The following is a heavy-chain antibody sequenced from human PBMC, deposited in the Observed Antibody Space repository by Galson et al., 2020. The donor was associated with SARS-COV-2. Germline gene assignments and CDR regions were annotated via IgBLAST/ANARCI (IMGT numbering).Heavy chain of an antibody. J-gene: IGHJ4*02. CDR1: DASISSSRYY. D-gene: IGHD5-12*01. Sequence: ETSETLSLTCTVSDASISSSRYYWGWLRPSQGKGLEWFGSIYYRRSTNYNPSIKSPVSISVDTSKQQFSLRLTSVTAADTAVYYCATSTIGVACTRRNSWGQGTLVTVSS. CDR2: IYYRRST. CDR3: ATSTIGVACTRRNS. V-gene: IGHV4-39*01.